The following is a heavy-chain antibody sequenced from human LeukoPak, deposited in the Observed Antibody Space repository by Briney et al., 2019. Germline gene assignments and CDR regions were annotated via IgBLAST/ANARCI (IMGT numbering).Heavy chain of an antibody. CDR3: ARQYCSSTSCNGAFDI. V-gene: IGHV3-53*01. CDR1: GFTVSSNY. CDR2: IYRGGNT. D-gene: IGHD2-2*01. Sequence: GGSLRLTCAASGFTVSSNYMSWVRQAPGKGLEWVSIIYRGGNTYYADSVKGRFTISRDNSKNTLYFQMNSLRAEDTAVYYCARQYCSSTSCNGAFDIWGQGTMVTVSS. J-gene: IGHJ3*02.